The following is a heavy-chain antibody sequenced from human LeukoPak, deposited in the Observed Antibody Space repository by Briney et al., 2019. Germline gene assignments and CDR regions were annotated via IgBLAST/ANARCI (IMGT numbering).Heavy chain of an antibody. J-gene: IGHJ6*04. CDR3: ARTLWFGRAYYGMDV. V-gene: IGHV1-69*13. Sequence: SVKVSCKASGGTFSSYAISWVRQAPGQGLEWMGGIILIFGTANYAQKFQGRVTITADESTSTAYMELSSLRSEDTAVYYCARTLWFGRAYYGMDVWGKGTTVTVSS. CDR2: IILIFGTA. CDR1: GGTFSSYA. D-gene: IGHD3-10*01.